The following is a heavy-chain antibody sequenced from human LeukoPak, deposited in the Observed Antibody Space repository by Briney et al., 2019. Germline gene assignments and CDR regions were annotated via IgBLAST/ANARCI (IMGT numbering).Heavy chain of an antibody. CDR2: IYRDGST. Sequence: GGSLRLSCAASGFSVGNDYMSWVRQAPGKGLDWVSLIYRDGSTLYADSVKGRFTISRDNAEKSVYLQMNTLRVEDTAIYYCVRNSAVGPEGRSPYYLDYWGQGTLVTVSS. CDR3: VRNSAVGPEGRSPYYLDY. V-gene: IGHV3-53*01. CDR1: GFSVGNDY. J-gene: IGHJ4*02. D-gene: IGHD1-14*01.